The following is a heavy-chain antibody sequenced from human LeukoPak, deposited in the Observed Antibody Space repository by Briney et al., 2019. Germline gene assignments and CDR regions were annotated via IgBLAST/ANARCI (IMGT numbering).Heavy chain of an antibody. CDR1: VYTFTSYG. J-gene: IGHJ4*02. CDR3: ARTGPYGDVYYFDY. D-gene: IGHD4-17*01. CDR2: IRPYNGDT. Sequence: ASVKVSFEASVYTFTSYGFSWVRQAPGHGLEYMGWIRPYNGDTNYPQNLQGRVTMTTDTSTSTAYMELRSLRSDDTAVYYCARTGPYGDVYYFDYWGQGMLVTVSS. V-gene: IGHV1-18*01.